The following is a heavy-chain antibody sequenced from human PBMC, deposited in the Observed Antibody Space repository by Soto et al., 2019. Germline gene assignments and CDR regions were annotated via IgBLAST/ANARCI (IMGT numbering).Heavy chain of an antibody. CDR3: ARVWGGAFDI. CDR1: GGSIISYY. D-gene: IGHD3-10*01. V-gene: IGHV4-59*01. J-gene: IGHJ3*02. Sequence: SETLSLTCTVSGGSIISYYLSWIRQPPGKGLEWIGYIYYSGSTNYNPSLKSRVTISVDTSKNQFSLKLSSVTAADTAVYYCARVWGGAFDIWGQGTMVTVSS. CDR2: IYYSGST.